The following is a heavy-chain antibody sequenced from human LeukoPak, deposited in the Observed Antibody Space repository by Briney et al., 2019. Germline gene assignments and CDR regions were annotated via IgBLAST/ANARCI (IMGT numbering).Heavy chain of an antibody. Sequence: SETLSLTCTVSGGSISSYYWSWIRQPPGKGLEWIGYIYYSGSTNYNPSLKSRVTISVDTSKNQFSLKLSSVTAADTAVYYCARLLSGSYFPTFDYWGQGTLVTVSS. CDR2: IYYSGST. D-gene: IGHD1-26*01. J-gene: IGHJ4*02. CDR3: ARLLSGSYFPTFDY. CDR1: GGSISSYY. V-gene: IGHV4-59*01.